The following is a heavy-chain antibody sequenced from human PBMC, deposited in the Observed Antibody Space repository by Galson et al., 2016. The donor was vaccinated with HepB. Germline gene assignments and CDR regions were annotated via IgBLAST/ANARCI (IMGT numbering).Heavy chain of an antibody. J-gene: IGHJ6*02. CDR2: IYPGDSNV. Sequence: QSGAEVKKPGESLTISCKVSGYSFSSHWIGWVRQMPGKGLEWVGIIYPGDSNVRYSPSFQGQVTISADKSISTAYLHWSRLEASDTGIYYCARHNYDSGGRLSSLYYYGLDVWGQGTTVTVAS. V-gene: IGHV5-51*01. D-gene: IGHD3-22*01. CDR1: GYSFSSHW. CDR3: ARHNYDSGGRLSSLYYYGLDV.